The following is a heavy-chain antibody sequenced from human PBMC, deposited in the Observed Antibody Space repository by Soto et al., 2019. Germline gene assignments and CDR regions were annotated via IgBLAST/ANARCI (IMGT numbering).Heavy chain of an antibody. D-gene: IGHD6-13*01. V-gene: IGHV3-9*01. CDR1: GFTFDDYA. Sequence: GGSLRLSCAASGFTFDDYAMHWVRQAPGKGLEWVSGISWNSGSIGYADSVKGRFTISRDNAKNSLYLQMNSLRAEDTALYYCAKDYGSWYLRRSGVPDYWGQGTLVTVSS. J-gene: IGHJ4*02. CDR3: AKDYGSWYLRRSGVPDY. CDR2: ISWNSGSI.